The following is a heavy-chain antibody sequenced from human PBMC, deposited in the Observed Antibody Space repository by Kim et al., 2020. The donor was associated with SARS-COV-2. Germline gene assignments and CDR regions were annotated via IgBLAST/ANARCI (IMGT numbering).Heavy chain of an antibody. J-gene: IGHJ4*02. CDR1: GGSISSGGYY. D-gene: IGHD2-21*01. Sequence: SETLSLTCTVSGGSISSGGYYWSWIRQHPGKGLEWIGCIYNSGSTYYNPSLKSRVTISVDTSKNQFSLKLSSVTAADTAVYYCARDRDFTYWGQGTLVTVSS. V-gene: IGHV4-31*03. CDR3: ARDRDFTY. CDR2: IYNSGST.